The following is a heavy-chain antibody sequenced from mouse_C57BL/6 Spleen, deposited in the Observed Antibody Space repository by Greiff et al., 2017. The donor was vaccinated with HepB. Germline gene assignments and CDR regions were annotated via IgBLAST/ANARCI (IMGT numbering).Heavy chain of an antibody. Sequence: DVKLVESGGDLVKPGGSLKLSCAASGFTFSSYGMSWVRQTPDKRLEWVATISSGGSYTYYPDSVKGRFTISRDNAKNTLYLQMSSLKSEDTAMYYCARLYSNDFDYWGQGTTLTVSS. V-gene: IGHV5-6*02. CDR2: ISSGGSYT. CDR3: ARLYSNDFDY. D-gene: IGHD2-5*01. J-gene: IGHJ2*01. CDR1: GFTFSSYG.